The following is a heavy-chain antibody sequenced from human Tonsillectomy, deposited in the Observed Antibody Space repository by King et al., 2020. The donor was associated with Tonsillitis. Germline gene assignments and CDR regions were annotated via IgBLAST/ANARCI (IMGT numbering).Heavy chain of an antibody. V-gene: IGHV4-30-2*01. Sequence: LQLQESGSGLVKPSQTLSLTCAVSGGSISSGGYSWSWIRQPPGKGLEWIGYIYHSGSTYYNPSLKSRVTISVDRSKNQFSLKLSSVTAADTAVYYCAGGLRAYYDSSGYYFDYWGQGTLVTVSS. J-gene: IGHJ4*02. D-gene: IGHD3-22*01. CDR3: AGGLRAYYDSSGYYFDY. CDR1: GGSISSGGYS. CDR2: IYHSGST.